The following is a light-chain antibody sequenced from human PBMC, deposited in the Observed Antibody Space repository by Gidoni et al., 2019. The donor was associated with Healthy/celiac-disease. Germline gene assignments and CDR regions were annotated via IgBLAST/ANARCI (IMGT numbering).Light chain of an antibody. V-gene: IGKV2-28*01. CDR3: MQSLQLPRS. J-gene: IGKJ2*04. CDR1: QSLLHINVYNY. CDR2: LGS. Sequence: DIVMTDSPLSLPVTPGEPASISYRSSQSLLHINVYNYLDWYLQKPGKSPQLLIYLGSNRTSGVPDRFSGSGSGTDFTLKISRVEAEDVGVYYCMQSLQLPRSFGQGTKLEIK.